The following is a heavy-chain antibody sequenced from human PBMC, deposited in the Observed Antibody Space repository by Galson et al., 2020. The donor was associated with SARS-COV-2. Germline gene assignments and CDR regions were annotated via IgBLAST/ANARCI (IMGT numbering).Heavy chain of an antibody. CDR2: ILPSLGVA. V-gene: IGHV1-69*10. J-gene: IGHJ5*02. Sequence: SVKVSCKASGGTFRSDVISWVRQAPGQGLEWMGGILPSLGVANYAQKFQGRLSITADESTSTAYMELSSLRSDDTAIYYCARGVGVNSGYYRNWFDPWGLGTLVTVSS. CDR1: GGTFRSDV. CDR3: ARGVGVNSGYYRNWFDP. D-gene: IGHD3-22*01.